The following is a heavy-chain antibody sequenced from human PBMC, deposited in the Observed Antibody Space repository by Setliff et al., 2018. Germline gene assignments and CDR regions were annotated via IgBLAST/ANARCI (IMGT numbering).Heavy chain of an antibody. D-gene: IGHD6-13*01. CDR1: GYTFTNYG. Sequence: GASVKVSCKASGYTFTNYGVTWVRQAPGQGLEWMGWIGAYNGNTYNAHKFQGRVTMTSDTSTSTAYMELSSLRSEDTAVYYCARGHRSAMAAAGTVYGMDVWGQGTTVTVSS. CDR2: IGAYNGNT. CDR3: ARGHRSAMAAAGTVYGMDV. V-gene: IGHV1-18*01. J-gene: IGHJ6*02.